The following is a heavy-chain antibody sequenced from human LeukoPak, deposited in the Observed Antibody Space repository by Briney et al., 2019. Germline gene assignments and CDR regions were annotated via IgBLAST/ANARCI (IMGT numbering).Heavy chain of an antibody. J-gene: IGHJ5*02. CDR3: ARASIAVAGRIYDP. CDR1: GGTFSSYA. Sequence: ASVKVSCKASGGTFSSYAISWVRQAPGQGLEWMGRIIPIFGTANYAQKFQSRVTITTDESTSTAYMELSSLRSEDTAVYYCARASIAVAGRIYDPWGQGTLVTVSS. D-gene: IGHD6-19*01. V-gene: IGHV1-69*05. CDR2: IIPIFGTA.